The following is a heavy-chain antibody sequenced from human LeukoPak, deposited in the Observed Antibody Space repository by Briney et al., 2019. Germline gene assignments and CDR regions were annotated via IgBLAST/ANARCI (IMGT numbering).Heavy chain of an antibody. CDR2: ISYSGST. J-gene: IGHJ5*02. Sequence: PSETLSLTCTVSGGSISSSSYYWGWIRQPPGKGLEWIGSISYSGSTYYNPSLKGRVTISVDTSKNQFSLKVSSVTAADTAVYYCARRPSGFDPWGQGTLVTVSS. D-gene: IGHD3-10*01. CDR3: ARRPSGFDP. V-gene: IGHV4-39*07. CDR1: GGSISSSSYY.